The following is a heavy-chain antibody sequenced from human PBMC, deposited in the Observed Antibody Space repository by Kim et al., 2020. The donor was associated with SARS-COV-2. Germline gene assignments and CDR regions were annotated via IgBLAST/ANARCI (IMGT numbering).Heavy chain of an antibody. D-gene: IGHD2-21*02. CDR1: GFTFETYA. J-gene: IGHJ6*01. CDR3: AKAIYCGADCYSYGLDV. V-gene: IGHV3-23*01. CDR2: IVGSGGST. Sequence: GGSLRLSCGASGFTFETYAMTWVRQVAGKGLQWVSSIVGSGGSTFYADSVEGRFTISRDNFNKKMYIEMSSLRADDTATDYCAKAIYCGADCYSYGLDV.